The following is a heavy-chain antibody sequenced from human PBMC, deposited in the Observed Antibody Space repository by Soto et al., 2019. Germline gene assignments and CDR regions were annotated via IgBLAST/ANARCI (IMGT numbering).Heavy chain of an antibody. Sequence: GGSLRLSCAASGFTFSSYAMSWVRQAPGKGLEWVSAISGSGGSTYYADSVKGRFTISRDNSKNTLYLQMNSLRAEDMAVYYCAKARNDYGDYDDAFDIWGQGTMVTVSS. J-gene: IGHJ3*02. D-gene: IGHD4-17*01. CDR3: AKARNDYGDYDDAFDI. V-gene: IGHV3-23*01. CDR1: GFTFSSYA. CDR2: ISGSGGST.